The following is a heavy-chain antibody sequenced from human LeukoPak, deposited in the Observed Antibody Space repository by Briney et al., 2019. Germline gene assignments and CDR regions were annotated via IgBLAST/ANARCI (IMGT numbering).Heavy chain of an antibody. Sequence: GESLKISCKGSGYSFTSYWISWVRQMPGKGLEWMGRIDPSDSYTNYSPPFQGHVTISADKSISTAYLQWSSLKASDTAMYYCARLSTGYSSGWYLRPFDYWGQGTLVTVSS. V-gene: IGHV5-10-1*01. D-gene: IGHD6-19*01. CDR2: IDPSDSYT. CDR3: ARLSTGYSSGWYLRPFDY. J-gene: IGHJ4*02. CDR1: GYSFTSYW.